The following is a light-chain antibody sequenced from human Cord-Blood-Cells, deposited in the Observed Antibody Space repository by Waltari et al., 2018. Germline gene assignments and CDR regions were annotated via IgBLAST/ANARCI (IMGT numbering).Light chain of an antibody. CDR2: EGS. CDR3: CSYAGSSTWV. Sequence: QSALTQPASVSGSPGQSITISSTGTSSDGGSYNLVSWYQQHQGKAPKLMIYEGSKRPSGVSNRFSGSKSGNTASLTISGLQAEDEADYYCCSYAGSSTWVFGGGTKLTVL. J-gene: IGLJ3*02. CDR1: SSDGGSYNL. V-gene: IGLV2-23*01.